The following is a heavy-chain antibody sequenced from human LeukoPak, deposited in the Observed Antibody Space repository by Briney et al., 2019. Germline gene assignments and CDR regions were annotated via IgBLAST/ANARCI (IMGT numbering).Heavy chain of an antibody. Sequence: GGSLRLSCAASGLTVSSNYMTWVRQAPGKGPEWVSLIYNDGRTFYADSVKGRFTISRHSSQKTLYLQVNSLRPDDTAVYYCARVPLHPTISHFDSWGQGTLVTVSS. CDR3: ARVPLHPTISHFDS. J-gene: IGHJ4*02. CDR2: IYNDGRT. CDR1: GLTVSSNY. V-gene: IGHV3-53*04. D-gene: IGHD1-14*01.